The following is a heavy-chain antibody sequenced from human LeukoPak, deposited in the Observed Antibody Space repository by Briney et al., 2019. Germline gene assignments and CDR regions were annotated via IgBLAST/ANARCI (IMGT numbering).Heavy chain of an antibody. CDR2: ISYDGSNK. CDR1: GFTFSSYG. V-gene: IGHV3-30*18. Sequence: SGGSLRLSCAASGFTFSSYGMHWVRQAPGKGLEWVAVISYDGSNKYYADSVKGRFTISRDNSKNTLYLQMNSLRAEDTAVYYCAKASRYSSSWPFDYWGQGTLVTVSS. D-gene: IGHD6-13*01. J-gene: IGHJ4*02. CDR3: AKASRYSSSWPFDY.